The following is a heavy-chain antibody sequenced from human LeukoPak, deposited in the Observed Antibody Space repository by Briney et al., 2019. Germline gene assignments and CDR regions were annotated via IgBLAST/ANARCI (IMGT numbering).Heavy chain of an antibody. CDR2: INHSGST. J-gene: IGHJ5*02. V-gene: IGHV4-34*01. CDR3: ARAHSTRRWFDP. CDR1: GGSFSGYY. D-gene: IGHD2-2*01. Sequence: SGTLSLTCAIYGGSFSGYYWSWIRQPPGKGLEWIGEINHSGSTKYNPSLKSRVTISVDTSKNQFSLKLSSVTAADTAVYYCARAHSTRRWFDPWGQGTLVTVSS.